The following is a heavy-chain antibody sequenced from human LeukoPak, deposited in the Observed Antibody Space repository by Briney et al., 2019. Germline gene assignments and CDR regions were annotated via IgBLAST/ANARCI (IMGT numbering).Heavy chain of an antibody. CDR3: ARGLRGWLQSRGSYWYFDL. D-gene: IGHD5-24*01. CDR2: IHYSGST. Sequence: SETLSLTCTVSGGSISSSSYHWGWIRQPPGKGLEWIGSIHYSGSTYYNPSLKSRVTISVDTSKNQFSLKLSSVTAADTAVYYCARGLRGWLQSRGSYWYFDLWGRGTLVTVSS. V-gene: IGHV4-39*07. CDR1: GGSISSSSYH. J-gene: IGHJ2*01.